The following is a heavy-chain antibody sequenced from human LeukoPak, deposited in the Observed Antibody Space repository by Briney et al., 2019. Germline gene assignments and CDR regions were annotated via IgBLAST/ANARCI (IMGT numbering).Heavy chain of an antibody. D-gene: IGHD6-13*01. Sequence: GGSLRLSCAASGFTFSDYYMSWIRQAPGKGLEGVSYISSSGSTLYYADAVKGRFTISRDNAKNSLYLQMNSLRAEDTGVYYCASGVAAAWKRPSDYSMDVWGKGSTVSVSS. CDR2: ISSSGSTL. CDR3: ASGVAAAWKRPSDYSMDV. J-gene: IGHJ6*03. V-gene: IGHV3-11*04. CDR1: GFTFSDYY.